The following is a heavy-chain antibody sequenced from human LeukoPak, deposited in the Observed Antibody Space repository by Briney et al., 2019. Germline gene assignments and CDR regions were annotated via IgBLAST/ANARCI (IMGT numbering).Heavy chain of an antibody. CDR1: GGSFSNYV. CDR2: NIPVLGTT. D-gene: IGHD2-15*01. Sequence: SVKVSCKASGGSFSNYVISWVRQAPGQGLEWMGGNIPVLGTTNYAQKFRARVTISADASTSTAYMDLSSLRSEDTAVYYCAKAGLAGYCSGGNCYSQLDYWSQGTLVTVSS. J-gene: IGHJ4*02. V-gene: IGHV1-69*13. CDR3: AKAGLAGYCSGGNCYSQLDY.